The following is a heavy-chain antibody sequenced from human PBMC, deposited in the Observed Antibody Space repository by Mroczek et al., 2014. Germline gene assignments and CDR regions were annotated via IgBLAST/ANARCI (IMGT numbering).Heavy chain of an antibody. Sequence: VQLVESGAEVKKPGASVKVSCKASGYTFTSYDINWVRQATGQGLEWMGWMNPNSGNTGYAQKFQGRVTMTRNTSISTAYMELSSLRSEDTAVHYXARLRKDTDAFDIWGQGTMVTVSS. V-gene: IGHV1-8*01. CDR2: MNPNSGNT. J-gene: IGHJ3*02. CDR1: GYTFTSYD. D-gene: IGHD2-15*01. CDR3: ARLRKDTDAFDI.